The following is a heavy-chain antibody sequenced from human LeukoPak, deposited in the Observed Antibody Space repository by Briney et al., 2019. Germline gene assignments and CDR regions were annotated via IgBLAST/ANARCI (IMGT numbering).Heavy chain of an antibody. V-gene: IGHV7-4-1*01. J-gene: IGHJ5*02. CDR2: INTNTGNP. CDR1: GYTFTSYG. CDR3: ARGGVGRNWFDP. Sequence: AAVKVSCKASGYTFTSYGISWVRQAPAQGREGMGWINTNTGNPTYAQGFTGRFVFSLDTSVSTAYLQIGSLKAEDTAVYYCARGGVGRNWFDPWGQGTLVTVSS.